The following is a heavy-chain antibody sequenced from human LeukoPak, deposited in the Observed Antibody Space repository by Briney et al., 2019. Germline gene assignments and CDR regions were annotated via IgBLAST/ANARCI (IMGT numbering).Heavy chain of an antibody. CDR3: AREAMIVVVIEEESKFDY. V-gene: IGHV1-46*01. J-gene: IGHJ4*02. CDR2: INPSGGST. CDR1: GYTFTSYY. Sequence: ASVKVSCKASGYTFTSYYMHWVRQAPGRGLEWMGIINPSGGSTSYAQKFQGRVTITADKSTSTAYMELSSLEDTAVYYCAREAMIVVVIEEESKFDYWGQGTLVTVSS. D-gene: IGHD3-22*01.